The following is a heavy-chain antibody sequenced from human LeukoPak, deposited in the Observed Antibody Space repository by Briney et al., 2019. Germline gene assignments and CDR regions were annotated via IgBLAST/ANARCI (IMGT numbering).Heavy chain of an antibody. J-gene: IGHJ5*02. CDR3: ARVTSRVADRPNWFDP. V-gene: IGHV4-59*01. CDR1: GGSISNYY. D-gene: IGHD6-6*01. Sequence: SETLSLTCTVSGGSISNYYWSWIRQPPGKGLEWIGYIFYSGSTNYNPSLRSRATISLDTSKKQFSLKLHSMTAADTAVYYCARVTSRVADRPNWFDPWGQGTLVTVSS. CDR2: IFYSGST.